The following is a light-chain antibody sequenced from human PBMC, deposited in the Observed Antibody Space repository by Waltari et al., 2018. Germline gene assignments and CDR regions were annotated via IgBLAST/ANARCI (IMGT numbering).Light chain of an antibody. V-gene: IGKV1-39*01. Sequence: DIQMTQSPSSLSASVGDRVTISCRAGQNIRNYLNWYQHSPGKAPKLLIHSASNLQDGVPSRCSGSGSGTDFTLTISSLQAEDFATYYCQQSYSTLYSFGQGTK. CDR3: QQSYSTLYS. CDR2: SAS. J-gene: IGKJ2*03. CDR1: QNIRNY.